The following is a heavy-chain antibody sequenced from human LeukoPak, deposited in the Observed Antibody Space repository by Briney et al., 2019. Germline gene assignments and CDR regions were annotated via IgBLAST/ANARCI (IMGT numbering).Heavy chain of an antibody. V-gene: IGHV3-74*03. D-gene: IGHD2-2*01. CDR3: ARNHQADY. CDR1: GFTIGRLW. CDR2: SEGDDSTT. J-gene: IGHJ4*02. Sequence: GGSLRLSCAASGFTIGRLWMHWVRQAPGKGLVWVSRSEGDDSTTTYADSVKGRFTISRDNAKNTLYLQMNSLRAEDTAVCYCARNHQADYWGQGILVTVSS.